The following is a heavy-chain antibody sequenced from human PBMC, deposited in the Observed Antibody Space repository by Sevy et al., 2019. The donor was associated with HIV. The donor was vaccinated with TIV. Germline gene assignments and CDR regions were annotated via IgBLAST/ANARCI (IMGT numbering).Heavy chain of an antibody. CDR1: GYSFNSHW. J-gene: IGHJ4*02. D-gene: IGHD3-3*01. CDR2: IDPSESQI. CDR3: ARHLYYDSYPDLAY. Sequence: GESLKTSCKGSGYSFNSHWITWVRQVPGKGLEWMGRIDPSESQINYSPSFEGHVTLSVDKSLTTAYLQWSSLKASDTAIYYCARHLYYDSYPDLAYWGQGTLVTVSS. V-gene: IGHV5-10-1*01.